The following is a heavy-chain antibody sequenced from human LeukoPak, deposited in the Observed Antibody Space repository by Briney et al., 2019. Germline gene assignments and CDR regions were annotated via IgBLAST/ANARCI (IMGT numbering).Heavy chain of an antibody. V-gene: IGHV3-23*01. D-gene: IGHD3-3*01. J-gene: IGHJ4*02. CDR3: AKLTGDDFWSGYEYYFDY. CDR2: ISGSGGST. CDR1: GFTFDSYA. Sequence: GGSLRLSCAASGFTFDSYAMSWVRQAPGKGLEWVSVISGSGGSTYYADSVKGRFTISRDNSKNTLYLQMNSLRAEDTAVYYCAKLTGDDFWSGYEYYFDYWGQGTLVTVSS.